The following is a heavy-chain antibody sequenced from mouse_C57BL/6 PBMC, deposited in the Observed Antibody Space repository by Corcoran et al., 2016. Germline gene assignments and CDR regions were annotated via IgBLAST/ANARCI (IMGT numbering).Heavy chain of an antibody. D-gene: IGHD2-4*01. CDR1: GYTFTDYY. CDR2: INPNNGGT. Sequence: VQLKQSGAELVKPGASVKISCKASGYTFTDYYINWVKQRPGQGLEWIGDINPNNGGTSYNQKFKGKATLTVDKSSSTAYMELRSLTSEDSAVYYCAKDDYGRYFDVWGTGTTVTVSS. V-gene: IGHV1-26*01. J-gene: IGHJ1*03. CDR3: AKDDYGRYFDV.